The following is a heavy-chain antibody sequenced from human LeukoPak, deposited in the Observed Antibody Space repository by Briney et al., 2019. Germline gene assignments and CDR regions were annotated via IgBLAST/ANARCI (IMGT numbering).Heavy chain of an antibody. J-gene: IGHJ4*02. CDR1: GGSYSNYY. Sequence: SDPLSLPCTVSGGSYSNYYEGWIRQPAGKALEWIGRIYTCGSSNYNPSLQSRVIMSLDTYKNQFSLKLSSVTAADTAVYYCARGFSDSSGYYYNYWGQGTLVTVSS. CDR2: IYTCGSS. V-gene: IGHV4-4*07. CDR3: ARGFSDSSGYYYNY. D-gene: IGHD3-22*01.